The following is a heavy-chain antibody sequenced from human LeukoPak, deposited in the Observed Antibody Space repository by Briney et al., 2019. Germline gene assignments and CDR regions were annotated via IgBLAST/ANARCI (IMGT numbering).Heavy chain of an antibody. V-gene: IGHV4-34*01. Sequence: PSETLSLTCAVYGGSFSGYYWSWIRQPPGKGLEWIGEICHSGSTNYNPSLKSRVTISVATSKNQFSLKLSSVSAADTALYYFARVGYSNSWYRGPRGNAFDIWGQGTMVTVSS. J-gene: IGHJ3*02. CDR1: GGSFSGYY. CDR3: ARVGYSNSWYRGPRGNAFDI. CDR2: ICHSGST. D-gene: IGHD6-13*01.